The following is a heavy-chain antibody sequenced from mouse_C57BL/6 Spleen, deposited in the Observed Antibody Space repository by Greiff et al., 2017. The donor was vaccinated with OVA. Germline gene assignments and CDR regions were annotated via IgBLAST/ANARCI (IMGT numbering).Heavy chain of an antibody. Sequence: EVKVEESGGGLVKPGGSLKLSCAASGFTFSSYAMSWVRQTPEKRLEWVATISDGGSYTYYPDNVKGRFTISRDNAKNNLYLQMSHLKSEDTAMYYCAREVYYYGSSSYFDYWGQGTTLTVSS. CDR1: GFTFSSYA. CDR2: ISDGGSYT. CDR3: AREVYYYGSSSYFDY. J-gene: IGHJ2*01. V-gene: IGHV5-4*01. D-gene: IGHD1-1*01.